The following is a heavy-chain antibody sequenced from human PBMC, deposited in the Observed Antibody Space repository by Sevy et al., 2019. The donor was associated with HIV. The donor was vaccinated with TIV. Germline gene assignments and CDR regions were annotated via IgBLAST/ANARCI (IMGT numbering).Heavy chain of an antibody. V-gene: IGHV6-1*01. J-gene: IGHJ5*02. D-gene: IGHD2-15*01. CDR2: TYYRSKWFN. CDR3: TRDYIGGSRGGQGFDP. Sequence: SQTLSLTCVISGDSVSSDGATWNWIRQSPSRGLEWLGRTYYRSKWFNDYAVSVKSRLSFTADTSKNRFYLQLRSVNPDDTAVYYCTRDYIGGSRGGQGFDPWGQGTLVTVSS. CDR1: GDSVSSDGAT.